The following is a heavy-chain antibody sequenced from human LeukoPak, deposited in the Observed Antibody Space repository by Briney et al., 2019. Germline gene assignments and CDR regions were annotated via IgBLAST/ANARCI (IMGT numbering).Heavy chain of an antibody. CDR3: ARPIEGDTSAFPFEAIDI. D-gene: IGHD3-22*01. Sequence: SETLSLTCAVYGGSFSGYYWSWIRQPPGKGLEWIGYIYYSGSTYYNPSLKSRVTISVDTSKNQFSLKLSSVTAADTAVYYCARPIEGDTSAFPFEAIDIWGQGTMVTVSS. J-gene: IGHJ3*02. CDR2: IYYSGST. CDR1: GGSFSGYY. V-gene: IGHV4-34*01.